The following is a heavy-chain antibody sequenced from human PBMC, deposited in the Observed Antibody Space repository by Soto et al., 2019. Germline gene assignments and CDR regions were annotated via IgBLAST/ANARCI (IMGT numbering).Heavy chain of an antibody. Sequence: GGSLRLSCAASGFTFDDYTMHWVRQAPGKGLEWVSLISWDGGSTYYADSVKGRFTISRDNSKNSLYLQMNSLRTEDTALYYCAKDISSSSGHYFDYWGQGTLVTVSS. CDR3: AKDISSSSGHYFDY. D-gene: IGHD6-13*01. V-gene: IGHV3-43*01. J-gene: IGHJ4*02. CDR1: GFTFDDYT. CDR2: ISWDGGST.